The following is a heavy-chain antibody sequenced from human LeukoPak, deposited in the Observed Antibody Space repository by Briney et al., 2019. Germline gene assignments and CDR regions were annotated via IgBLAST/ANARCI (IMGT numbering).Heavy chain of an antibody. CDR3: ARGLVFDS. J-gene: IGHJ4*02. CDR1: GFTLSTHT. CDR2: FTRSNYI. V-gene: IGHV3-21*04. Sequence: PGGSLRLSCAASGFTLSTHTMDWVRQVPGKGLEWVSSFTRSNYIYYADSVKGRFTISRDNSRDRIYLQMNSLRTDDTAVYYCARGLVFDSWGQGTLVTVSS. D-gene: IGHD3-16*02.